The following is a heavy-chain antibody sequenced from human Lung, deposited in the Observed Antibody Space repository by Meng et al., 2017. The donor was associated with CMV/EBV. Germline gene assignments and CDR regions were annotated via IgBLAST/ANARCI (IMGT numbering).Heavy chain of an antibody. V-gene: IGHV1-18*01. CDR1: DYSFTSYG. CDR2: INTYNGNT. CDR3: ARSITIFQIDY. Sequence: ASVKVSCKASDYSFTSYGITWVRQAPGQGLEWMGWINTYNGNTNYAQKFQGRVTMTTDTSTSTAYMELRSLRSDDRAVYYCARSITIFQIDYWGQGTRVTVSS. J-gene: IGHJ4*02. D-gene: IGHD3-9*01.